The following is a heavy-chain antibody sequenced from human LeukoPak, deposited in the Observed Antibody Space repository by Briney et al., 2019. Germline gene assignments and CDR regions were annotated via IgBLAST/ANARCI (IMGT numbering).Heavy chain of an antibody. Sequence: PGGSLRLSCAASGFTFDDYAMSWVRQAPGKGLEWVSGVNWNGGSTGYADSVKGRFTISRDNSKNTLYLQMNSLRAEDTAVYYCAKIDSSGYSSAFDIWGQGTMVTVSS. CDR1: GFTFDDYA. D-gene: IGHD3-22*01. J-gene: IGHJ3*02. CDR2: VNWNGGST. CDR3: AKIDSSGYSSAFDI. V-gene: IGHV3-20*04.